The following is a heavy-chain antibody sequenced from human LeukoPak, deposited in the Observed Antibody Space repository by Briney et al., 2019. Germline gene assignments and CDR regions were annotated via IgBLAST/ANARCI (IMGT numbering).Heavy chain of an antibody. Sequence: PGGSLRLSCAASGFTVSSNYMSWVRQAPGKGLEWVSVIYSGGSTYYADSVKGRFTISRDNSKNTLYLQMNSLRAEDTAVYYCARGYYDSSDYLHFDYWGQGTLVTVSS. CDR2: IYSGGST. V-gene: IGHV3-53*01. CDR1: GFTVSSNY. D-gene: IGHD3-22*01. CDR3: ARGYYDSSDYLHFDY. J-gene: IGHJ4*02.